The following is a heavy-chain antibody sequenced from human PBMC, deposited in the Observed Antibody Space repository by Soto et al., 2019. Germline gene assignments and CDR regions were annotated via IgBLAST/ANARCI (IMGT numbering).Heavy chain of an antibody. CDR2: IYHSGST. D-gene: IGHD6-13*01. V-gene: IGHV4-4*02. Sequence: PSETLSLTCAVSGGSISISNWCSCVGQPPGKGLEWIGEIYHSGSTNYNPSLKSRVTISVDKSKNQFSLKLSSVTAADTAVYYCARDLRSGYSSSWYYYYYGMDVWGQGTTVTVSS. J-gene: IGHJ6*02. CDR1: GGSISISNW. CDR3: ARDLRSGYSSSWYYYYYGMDV.